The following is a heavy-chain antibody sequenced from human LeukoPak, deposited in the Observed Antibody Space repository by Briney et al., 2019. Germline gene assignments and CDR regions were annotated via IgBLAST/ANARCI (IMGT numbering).Heavy chain of an antibody. CDR1: GYTFTGYY. D-gene: IGHD2-21*01. J-gene: IGHJ4*02. Sequence: ASVKVSCKASGYTFTGYYMHWVRQAPGKGLEWMGGFDPEDGETIYAQKLQGRVTMTTDTSTSTAYMELRSLRSDDTAVYYCARAMGPVARFDYWGQGTLVTVSS. CDR3: ARAMGPVARFDY. V-gene: IGHV1-24*01. CDR2: FDPEDGET.